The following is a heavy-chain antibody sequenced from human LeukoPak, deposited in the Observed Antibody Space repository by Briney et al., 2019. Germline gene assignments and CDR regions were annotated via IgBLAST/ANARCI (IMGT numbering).Heavy chain of an antibody. D-gene: IGHD2-15*01. V-gene: IGHV4-34*01. J-gene: IGHJ6*03. CDR1: GGSFSGYY. CDR3: ARGYCSGGSCYSYYYYNYMDV. CDR2: INHSGGT. Sequence: SETLSLTCAAYGGSFSGYYWSWIRQPPGKGLEWIGEINHSGGTNYNLSLKSRVTISVDTSKNQFSLKLSSVTAADTAVYYCARGYCSGGSCYSYYYYNYMDVWGKGTTVTVSS.